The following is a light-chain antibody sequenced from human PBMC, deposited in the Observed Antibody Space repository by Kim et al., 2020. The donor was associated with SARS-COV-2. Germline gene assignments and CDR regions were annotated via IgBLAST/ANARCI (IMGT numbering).Light chain of an antibody. V-gene: IGKV1-5*03. CDR1: QSIVVW. Sequence: ASVGDIVNITCRASQSIVVWLAWYQQKPGKAPKLVIYKASSLESGVPSRFSGSGSGTEFTLTISSLHPDDLGTYFCQQYSNYPLTFGGGTKVDIK. CDR2: KAS. J-gene: IGKJ4*01. CDR3: QQYSNYPLT.